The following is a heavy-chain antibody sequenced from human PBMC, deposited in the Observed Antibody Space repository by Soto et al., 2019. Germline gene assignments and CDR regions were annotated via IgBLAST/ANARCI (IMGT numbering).Heavy chain of an antibody. CDR2: IIPIFGTA. J-gene: IGHJ6*02. CDR1: GGTFSSYA. Sequence: QVQLVQSGAEVKKPGSSVKVSCKASGGTFSSYAISWVRQAPGQGLEWMGGIIPIFGTANYAQKFQGRVTITADESTSTAYMELSSLRSEDTAMYYCARSPGGWFGELLYGMDVWGQGTTVTVSS. V-gene: IGHV1-69*01. D-gene: IGHD3-10*01. CDR3: ARSPGGWFGELLYGMDV.